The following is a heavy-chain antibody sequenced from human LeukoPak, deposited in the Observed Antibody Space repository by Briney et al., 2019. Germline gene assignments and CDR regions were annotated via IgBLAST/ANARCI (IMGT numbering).Heavy chain of an antibody. Sequence: GGSLRLSCAASGVTFSNYWMHWVRQAPGKGLVWVSRINSDGSSTSYADSVKGRFTVSRDNADNTMFLQMNSVRDEDTAVYYCATKQWLAPPPDSWGQGTPVTVSS. V-gene: IGHV3-74*01. CDR3: ATKQWLAPPPDS. CDR2: INSDGSST. D-gene: IGHD6-19*01. CDR1: GVTFSNYW. J-gene: IGHJ4*02.